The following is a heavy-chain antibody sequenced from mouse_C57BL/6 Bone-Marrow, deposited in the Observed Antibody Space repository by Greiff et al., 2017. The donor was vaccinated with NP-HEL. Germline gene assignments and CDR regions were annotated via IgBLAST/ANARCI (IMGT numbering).Heavy chain of an antibody. V-gene: IGHV3-6*01. CDR2: ISYDGSN. Sequence: EVQLQESGPGLVKPSQSLSLTCSVTGYSITSGYYWNWIRQFPGNKLEWMGYISYDGSNNYNPSLKNRISITRDTSKNQFFLKLNSVTTEDTATYYCAREGYYDYDAYAMDYWGQGTSVTVSS. CDR3: AREGYYDYDAYAMDY. D-gene: IGHD2-4*01. J-gene: IGHJ4*01. CDR1: GYSITSGYY.